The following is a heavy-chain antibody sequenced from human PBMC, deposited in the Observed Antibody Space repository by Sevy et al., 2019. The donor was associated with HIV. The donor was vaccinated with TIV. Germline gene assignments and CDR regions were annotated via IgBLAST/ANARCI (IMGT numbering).Heavy chain of an antibody. CDR2: FSFGCGRI. CDR3: ARVLYYDFWSGYYSMGFDY. CDR1: GFTFAKYS. J-gene: IGHJ4*02. V-gene: IGHV3-23*01. D-gene: IGHD3-3*01. Sequence: GGSLRLSCAASGFTFAKYSMSWVRQAPGKGLEWVSTFSFGCGRINYADSVKGRFTISRDDSKNTLFLQMNSLRAEDTAVYYCARVLYYDFWSGYYSMGFDYWGQGTLVTVSS.